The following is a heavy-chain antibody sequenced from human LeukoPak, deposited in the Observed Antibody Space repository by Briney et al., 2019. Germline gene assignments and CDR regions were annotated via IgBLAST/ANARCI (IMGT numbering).Heavy chain of an antibody. CDR1: GGSISSYY. Sequence: SETLSFTCTVSGGSISSYYWSWIRQPAGKGLEWIGLIYTSGSTNYNPSLKSRVTMSVDTSKNQFSPKLSSVTAADTAVYYCARANTPLSNYSPYYYDSSGYYYGWFDPWGQGTLVTVSS. V-gene: IGHV4-4*07. CDR3: ARANTPLSNYSPYYYDSSGYYYGWFDP. J-gene: IGHJ5*02. CDR2: IYTSGST. D-gene: IGHD3-22*01.